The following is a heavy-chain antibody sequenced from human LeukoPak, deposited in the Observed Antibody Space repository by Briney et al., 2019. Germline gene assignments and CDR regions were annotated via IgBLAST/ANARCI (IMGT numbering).Heavy chain of an antibody. CDR3: ARTTVTTFQGWFDP. CDR1: GFTFSSYW. V-gene: IGHV3-74*01. D-gene: IGHD4-17*01. J-gene: IGHJ5*02. CDR2: INSDGSST. Sequence: GGSLRLSCAASGFTFSSYWMHWVRQAPGKGLVWVSRINSDGSSTSYADSVKGRFTISRDNAKNSLYLQMNSLRAEDTAVYYCARTTVTTFQGWFDPWGQGTLVTVSS.